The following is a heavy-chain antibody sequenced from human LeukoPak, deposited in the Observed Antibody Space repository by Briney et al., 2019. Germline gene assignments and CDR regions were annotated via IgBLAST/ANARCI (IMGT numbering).Heavy chain of an antibody. CDR3: ARAWAITIFGVGEDFDY. D-gene: IGHD3-3*01. Sequence: ASVKVSCKASGYTFTSCGISWVRQAPGQGLEWMGLISAYNGNTNYAQKLQGRVTMTTDTSTSTAYMELRSLRSDDTAVYYCARAWAITIFGVGEDFDYWGQGTLVTVSS. J-gene: IGHJ4*02. CDR2: ISAYNGNT. V-gene: IGHV1-18*01. CDR1: GYTFTSCG.